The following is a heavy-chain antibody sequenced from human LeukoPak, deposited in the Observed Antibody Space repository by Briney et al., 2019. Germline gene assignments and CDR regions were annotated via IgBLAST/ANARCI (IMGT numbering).Heavy chain of an antibody. CDR2: IYTSGST. CDR1: GGSINSGSYY. J-gene: IGHJ4*02. CDR3: ARDAPTAHCIGSTCYFDC. V-gene: IGHV4-61*02. D-gene: IGHD2-2*01. Sequence: SETLSLTCTVSGGSINSGSYYWSWIRQPAGTGLEWIGRIYTSGSTNYNPSLKSRVTISLDRTKNQFSLILSSVTAADTAMYYCARDAPTAHCIGSTCYFDCWGQGTLVTVSS.